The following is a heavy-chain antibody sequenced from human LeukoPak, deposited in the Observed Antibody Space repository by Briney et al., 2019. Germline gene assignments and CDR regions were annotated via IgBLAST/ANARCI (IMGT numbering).Heavy chain of an antibody. CDR1: GFTFSSYG. J-gene: IGHJ4*02. D-gene: IGHD3-22*01. Sequence: PGGSLRLSCAASGFTFSSYGMSWVRQAPGKGLEWVSAISGSGGSTYYADSVKGRFTISRDNSKNTLYLQMNSLRAEDTAVYYCAKVGLSYDSSGYYYFDYWGQGTLVTVSS. CDR3: AKVGLSYDSSGYYYFDY. CDR2: ISGSGGST. V-gene: IGHV3-23*01.